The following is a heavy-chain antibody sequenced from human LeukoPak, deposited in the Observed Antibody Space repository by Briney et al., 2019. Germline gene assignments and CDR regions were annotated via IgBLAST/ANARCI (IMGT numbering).Heavy chain of an antibody. Sequence: GGSLRLSCAASGFTFSSYAMSWVRQAPEKGVEWVSAISGSGGSTYYADSVKGRFTISRDNSKNTLYLQMNSLRAEDTAVYYCAKDLASSWYSSSWYYFDYWGQGTLVTVSS. D-gene: IGHD6-13*01. CDR1: GFTFSSYA. CDR3: AKDLASSWYSSSWYYFDY. V-gene: IGHV3-23*01. CDR2: ISGSGGST. J-gene: IGHJ4*02.